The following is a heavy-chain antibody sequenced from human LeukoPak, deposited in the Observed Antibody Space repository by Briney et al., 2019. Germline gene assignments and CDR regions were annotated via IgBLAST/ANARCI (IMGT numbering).Heavy chain of an antibody. CDR2: MSYSGGS. J-gene: IGHJ4*02. CDR3: ARWRIAALAFDY. V-gene: IGHV4-59*01. Sequence: SETLSLTCTVSGDSINNYYWSWVRQTPEKGLEWIGYMSYSGGSDYGPSLKSRVTMSIDTSKNQFSLRMTSATAADTAVYYCARWRIAALAFDYWGQGTLVTVSS. CDR1: GDSINNYY. D-gene: IGHD6-6*01.